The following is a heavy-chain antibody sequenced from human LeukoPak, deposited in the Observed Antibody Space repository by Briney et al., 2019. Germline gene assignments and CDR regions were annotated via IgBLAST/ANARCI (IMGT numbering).Heavy chain of an antibody. Sequence: PGGSLRLSCAASGFTFSNAWMSWVRQAPGKGLEWVGRIKSKTDGGTTDYAAPVKGRFTISRDDSKNTLYLQMNSLRAEDTAVYYCAKAGISGTYYYDSSGYSGMFYWGQGTLVTVSS. CDR3: AKAGISGTYYYDSSGYSGMFY. D-gene: IGHD3-22*01. CDR1: GFTFSNAW. J-gene: IGHJ4*02. V-gene: IGHV3-15*01. CDR2: IKSKTDGGTT.